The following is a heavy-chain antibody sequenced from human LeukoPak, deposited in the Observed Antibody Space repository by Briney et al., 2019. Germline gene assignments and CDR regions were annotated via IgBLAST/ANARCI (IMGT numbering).Heavy chain of an antibody. CDR1: GFTVSSNY. CDR3: AKNGRYSSGWANWFDP. D-gene: IGHD6-19*01. J-gene: IGHJ5*02. Sequence: GGSLRLSCAASGFTVSSNYMTWVRQAPGKGLEWVSVIYTVGNTYYADSVKGRFTISTDNSKNTLYLQMNNLRVEDTAVYYCAKNGRYSSGWANWFDPWGQGTLVTVSS. CDR2: IYTVGNT. V-gene: IGHV3-53*01.